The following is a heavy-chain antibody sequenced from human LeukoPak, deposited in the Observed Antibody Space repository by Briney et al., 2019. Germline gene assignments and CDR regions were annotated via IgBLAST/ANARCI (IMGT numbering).Heavy chain of an antibody. V-gene: IGHV3-23*01. D-gene: IGHD3-10*02. J-gene: IGHJ6*02. Sequence: PGGSLRLSCAASRFTFSTYAMSWVRQAPGKGLEWVSAISNSGGSTYYADSVRGRFTISRDNSKNTVFLQMNSLRAEDTAVYYCAKMLGGLYYYGMSVWGQGTTVTVSS. CDR2: ISNSGGST. CDR3: AKMLGGLYYYGMSV. CDR1: RFTFSTYA.